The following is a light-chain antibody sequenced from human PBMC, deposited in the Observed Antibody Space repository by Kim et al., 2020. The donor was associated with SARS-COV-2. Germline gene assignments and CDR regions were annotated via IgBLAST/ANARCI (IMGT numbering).Light chain of an antibody. CDR2: GTS. Sequence: LSPGAEAALSCWASQSVAPIHLAWFQQKPGQAPRLLIYGTSSRATGIPDRFSASGSGTDFTLTISRLEPEDFAVYFCQQYDRPPYTFGQGTKLEI. CDR3: QQYDRPPYT. V-gene: IGKV3-20*01. J-gene: IGKJ2*01. CDR1: QSVAPIH.